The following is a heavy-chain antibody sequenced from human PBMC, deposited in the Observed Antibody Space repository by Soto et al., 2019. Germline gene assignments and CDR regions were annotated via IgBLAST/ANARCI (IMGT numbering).Heavy chain of an antibody. Sequence: GGSLRLSCAASGFTFSGYSMNWVRQAPGKGLEWVSSISGSSSYIYYADSVKGRFTISRDNAKNSLYLQMNSLRAEDTAVYYCARDSNPDYWGQGTLVTV. CDR2: ISGSSSYI. CDR3: ARDSNPDY. D-gene: IGHD7-27*01. J-gene: IGHJ4*02. CDR1: GFTFSGYS. V-gene: IGHV3-21*01.